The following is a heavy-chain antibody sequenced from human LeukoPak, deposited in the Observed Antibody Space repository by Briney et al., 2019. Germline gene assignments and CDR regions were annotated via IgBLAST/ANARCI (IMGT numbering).Heavy chain of an antibody. D-gene: IGHD3-3*01. CDR2: ISAYTGDT. V-gene: IGHV1-18*01. CDR3: ARTPRYDFWSGYQFDY. Sequence: GASVKVSCKASGYTFTTYGVGWVRQAPGQGLEWMGWISAYTGDTSYAQKLQGRVTMTTDTSTSTAYMELRSLRSDDTAVYYCARTPRYDFWSGYQFDYWGQGTLVTVSS. CDR1: GYTFTTYG. J-gene: IGHJ4*02.